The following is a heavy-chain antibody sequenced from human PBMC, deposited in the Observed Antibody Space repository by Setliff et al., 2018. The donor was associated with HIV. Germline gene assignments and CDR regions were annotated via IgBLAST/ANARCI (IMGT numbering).Heavy chain of an antibody. V-gene: IGHV3-23*01. CDR3: AKVMTLWFGASDS. CDR2: ISGSGTIT. D-gene: IGHD3-10*01. CDR1: GFTFDDYA. J-gene: IGHJ4*02. Sequence: PGGSLRLSCAASGFTFDDYAVAWVRQAPGKGLDYVSAISGSGTITYYADSVRGRFTISRDNSTNTVYLQMHSLRAEDTALYYCAKVMTLWFGASDSWGQGTRVTVSS.